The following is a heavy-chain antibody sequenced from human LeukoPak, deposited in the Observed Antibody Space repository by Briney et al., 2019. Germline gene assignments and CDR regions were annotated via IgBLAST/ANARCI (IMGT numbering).Heavy chain of an antibody. CDR3: ARRSGINYYDSSGYYSDY. J-gene: IGHJ4*02. V-gene: IGHV3-11*03. CDR2: ISGGSSYT. D-gene: IGHD3-22*01. CDR1: GFTFSDYY. Sequence: PGGSLRLSCAASGFTFSDYYMSWIRQAPGKGLEWVSYISGGSSYTNYADSVKGRFTISRDNAKNSLYLQMNSLRAEDTAVYYCARRSGINYYDSSGYYSDYWGQGTLVTVSS.